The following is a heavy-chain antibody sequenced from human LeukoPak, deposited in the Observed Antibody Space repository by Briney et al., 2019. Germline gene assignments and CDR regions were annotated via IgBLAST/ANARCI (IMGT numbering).Heavy chain of an antibody. Sequence: SVKVSCKASGGTFSSYAISWVRQAPGQGLEWMGRIIPILGIANYAQKFQGRVTITADKSTSTAYMELSSLRSEDTAVYYCARDQSYCSGGSCSRGDDYWGQGTLVTVSS. CDR2: IIPILGIA. D-gene: IGHD2-15*01. V-gene: IGHV1-69*04. CDR1: GGTFSSYA. J-gene: IGHJ4*02. CDR3: ARDQSYCSGGSCSRGDDY.